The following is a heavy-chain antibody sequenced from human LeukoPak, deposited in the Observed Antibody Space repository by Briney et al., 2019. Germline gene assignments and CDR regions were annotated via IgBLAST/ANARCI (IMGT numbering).Heavy chain of an antibody. CDR1: GFTFSSYA. J-gene: IGHJ4*02. V-gene: IGHV3-30*04. D-gene: IGHD2-2*01. CDR3: ARAGLYCSSTSCYGYFDY. Sequence: GGSLRLSCAASGFTFSSYAMHWVRQAPGKGLEWEAVISYDGSNKYYADSVKGRFTISRDNSKNTLYLQMNSLRAEDTAVYYCARAGLYCSSTSCYGYFDYWGQGTLVTVSS. CDR2: ISYDGSNK.